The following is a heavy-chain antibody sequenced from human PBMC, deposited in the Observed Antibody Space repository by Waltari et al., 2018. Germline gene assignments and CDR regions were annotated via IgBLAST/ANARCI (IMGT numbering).Heavy chain of an antibody. CDR1: GFSFSTYR. CDR2: MSADSSYR. CDR3: ASGGWGFYLGY. V-gene: IGHV3-21*01. J-gene: IGHJ4*02. Sequence: EVQLVESGGGLVKPGGSLRLSCAASGFSFSTYRMNWVRQAPGKGRRWIQSMSADSSYRIYAESVKGRFTVSRDNAKNSLSLQINSLRAEDTAVYYCASGGWGFYLGYWGQGALVTVSS. D-gene: IGHD3-16*01.